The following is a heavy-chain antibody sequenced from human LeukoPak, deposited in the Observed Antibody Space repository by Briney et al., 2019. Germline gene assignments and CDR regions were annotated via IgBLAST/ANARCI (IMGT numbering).Heavy chain of an antibody. Sequence: GGSLRLSCAASGFTFSSYAMSWVRQAPGKGLEWISIINDDGSKTSHADSVKGRFTTSRDYAKDTLYLQMNSLRAEDTAVYYCVSSIGTAGYWGQGTLVTVSS. V-gene: IGHV3-74*01. CDR2: INDDGSKT. CDR3: VSSIGTAGY. J-gene: IGHJ4*02. CDR1: GFTFSSYA. D-gene: IGHD6-13*01.